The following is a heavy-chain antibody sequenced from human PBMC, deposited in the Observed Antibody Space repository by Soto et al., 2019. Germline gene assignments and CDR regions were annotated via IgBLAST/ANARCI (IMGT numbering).Heavy chain of an antibody. V-gene: IGHV3-7*04. CDR2: LNPDGSEK. Sequence: EVQLVGSGGGLVQPGGSLRLSCAASGFTFSTYWMTWVRQTPGKGLEWVANLNPDGSEKYYVDSLKGRFTISRDNAKTSLYLQMNSLRAEDTAVYYCARDSGRFYIDYWGQGTLVTVSS. J-gene: IGHJ4*02. CDR1: GFTFSTYW. D-gene: IGHD1-26*01. CDR3: ARDSGRFYIDY.